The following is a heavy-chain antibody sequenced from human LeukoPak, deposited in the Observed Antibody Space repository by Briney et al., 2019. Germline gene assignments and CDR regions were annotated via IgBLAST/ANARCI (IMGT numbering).Heavy chain of an antibody. CDR1: GYTFTSYY. D-gene: IGHD4-17*01. Sequence: ASVKVSCKASGYTFTSYYMHWVRQAPGQGLEWMGIINPSGGSTSYAQKFQGRVTMTTDMSTSTVYMELSSLRSEDTAVYYRARDLSDYGDYAHFDYWGQGTLVTVSS. CDR3: ARDLSDYGDYAHFDY. CDR2: INPSGGST. V-gene: IGHV1-46*01. J-gene: IGHJ4*02.